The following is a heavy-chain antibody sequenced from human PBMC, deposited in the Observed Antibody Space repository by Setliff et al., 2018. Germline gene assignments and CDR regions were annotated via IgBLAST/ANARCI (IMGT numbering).Heavy chain of an antibody. V-gene: IGHV4-59*02. CDR1: GGSVRGYY. CDR3: VREGYSEYFQD. D-gene: IGHD1-1*01. CDR2: MYYSGAT. J-gene: IGHJ1*01. Sequence: SETLSLTCTVSGGSVRGYYWSWIRQPPGKGLAWIGYMYYSGATNYNPSLKSRVTISVDTSKNQLSLTLSSVTAADTAVYYCVREGYSEYFQDWGRGTLVTVSS.